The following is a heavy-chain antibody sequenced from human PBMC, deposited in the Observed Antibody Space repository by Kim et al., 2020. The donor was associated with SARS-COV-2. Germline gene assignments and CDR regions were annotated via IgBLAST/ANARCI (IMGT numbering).Heavy chain of an antibody. Sequence: GGSLRLSCATSGFTFGDYGMHWVRQAPGKGLEWVSGIIWNSGQIGYADSVKGRFTISRDNAKNSLYLKMNSLRVEDTALYYCARGTMTEIWGQGTMVTVS. V-gene: IGHV3-9*01. D-gene: IGHD1-7*01. CDR2: IIWNSGQI. J-gene: IGHJ3*02. CDR3: ARGTMTEI. CDR1: GFTFGDYG.